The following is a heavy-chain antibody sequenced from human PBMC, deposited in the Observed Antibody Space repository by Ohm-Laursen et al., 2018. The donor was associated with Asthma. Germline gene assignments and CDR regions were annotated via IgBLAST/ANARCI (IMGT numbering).Heavy chain of an antibody. J-gene: IGHJ6*02. V-gene: IGHV1-69*01. CDR2: IIPIFGTA. CDR1: GGTFSSYA. CDR3: ESNLRSLEGHYYYYGMDV. Sequence: SSVKVSCKASGGTFSSYAISWVRQAPGQGLEWMGGIIPIFGTANYAQKFQGRVTITADESTSTAYMELSSLRSEDTAVYYCESNLRSLEGHYYYYGMDVWGQGTTVTVSS.